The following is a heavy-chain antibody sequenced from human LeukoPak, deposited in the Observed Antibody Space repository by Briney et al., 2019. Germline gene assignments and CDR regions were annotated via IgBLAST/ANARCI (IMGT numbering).Heavy chain of an antibody. CDR2: IYSSANT. Sequence: SETLSLTCTVSGGSISPYYWSWIRQPPGKGLEWIGYIYSSANTNYNPSLKGRVTMSVDTSKNQFSLTLSSVTAADTAVYYCASSIVATITSFDYWGQGTLVTVSS. J-gene: IGHJ4*02. CDR3: ASSIVATITSFDY. CDR1: GGSISPYY. V-gene: IGHV4-59*08. D-gene: IGHD5-12*01.